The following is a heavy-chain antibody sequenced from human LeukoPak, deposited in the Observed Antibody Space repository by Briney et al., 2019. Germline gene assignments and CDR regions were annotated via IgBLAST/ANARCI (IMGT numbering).Heavy chain of an antibody. CDR3: ARVNSGYSYGGHFDY. Sequence: GASVKVSCKASGYTLTSYYMHWVRQAPGQGLEWMGIINPSGGSTSYAQKFQGRVTMTRDTSTSTVYMELSSLRSEDTAVYYCARVNSGYSYGGHFDYWGQGTLVTVSS. J-gene: IGHJ4*02. CDR2: INPSGGST. D-gene: IGHD5-18*01. CDR1: GYTLTSYY. V-gene: IGHV1-46*01.